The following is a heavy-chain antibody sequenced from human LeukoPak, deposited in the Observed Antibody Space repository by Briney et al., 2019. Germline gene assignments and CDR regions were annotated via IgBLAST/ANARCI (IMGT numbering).Heavy chain of an antibody. CDR1: GYTFTSYY. CDR3: ARAGYYANDAFDI. Sequence: ASVKVSCKASGYTFTSYYTHWVRQAPGQGLEWMGIINPSGGSTSYAQKFQGRVTVTRDTSTSTVYMELSSLRSEDTAVYYCARAGYYANDAFDIWGQGTMVTVSS. V-gene: IGHV1-46*01. D-gene: IGHD3-10*01. J-gene: IGHJ3*02. CDR2: INPSGGST.